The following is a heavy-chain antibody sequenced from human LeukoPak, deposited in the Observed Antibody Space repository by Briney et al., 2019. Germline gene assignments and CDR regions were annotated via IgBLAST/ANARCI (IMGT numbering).Heavy chain of an antibody. Sequence: GASVNVSCKASGYTFTSYYMHWVRQATGQGLEWVGIINPSGGSTSYAQKFQGRVTMTRDTSTSTVYMELSSLRSEDTAVYYCARDRAWNYFDYWGQGTLVTVSS. V-gene: IGHV1-46*01. CDR3: ARDRAWNYFDY. J-gene: IGHJ4*02. CDR2: INPSGGST. CDR1: GYTFTSYY. D-gene: IGHD3-3*01.